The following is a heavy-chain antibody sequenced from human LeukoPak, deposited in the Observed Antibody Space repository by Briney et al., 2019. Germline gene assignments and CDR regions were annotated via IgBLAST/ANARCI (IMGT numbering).Heavy chain of an antibody. CDR1: GFTFSSYA. V-gene: IGHV3-23*01. J-gene: IGHJ2*01. Sequence: GGSLRLSCAASGFTFSSYAMSWVRQAPGKGLEWVSAISGSGGSTYYADSVKGRFTISSDNSKNTLYLQMNSLRAEDTAVYYCAISTGSSGSGQWLVPDPYWYFDLWGRGTLVTVSS. CDR2: ISGSGGST. D-gene: IGHD6-19*01. CDR3: AISTGSSGSGQWLVPDPYWYFDL.